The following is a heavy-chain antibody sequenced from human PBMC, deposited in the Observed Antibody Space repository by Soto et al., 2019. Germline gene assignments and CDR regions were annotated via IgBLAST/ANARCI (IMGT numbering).Heavy chain of an antibody. CDR2: IDFNVVT. CDR3: AKALVGATRLRHTVSDY. D-gene: IGHD2-15*01. J-gene: IGHJ4*02. V-gene: IGHV4-39*07. Sequence: SETLSLTCAVSGSSISSNDYYWCWIRQPPGEGLEWIGNIDFNVVTYYNPSLKSRVTISKDTSKNQFSLTLTSVTAADTAVYYCAKALVGATRLRHTVSDYGGQGILVSVAS. CDR1: GSSISSNDYY.